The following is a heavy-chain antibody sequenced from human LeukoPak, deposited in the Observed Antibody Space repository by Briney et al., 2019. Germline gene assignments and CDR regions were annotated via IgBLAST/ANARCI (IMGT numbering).Heavy chain of an antibody. D-gene: IGHD1-26*01. Sequence: ATLKVSCRVSGYPLTELSMHWVRQAPGKGLEWMGGFDPEDGETIYAEKFQGRVTMTEDASTDTAYMELSSLRSEDTAVYYCATDEIHSGSYWMGDAFDIWGQGTMVTVSS. CDR3: ATDEIHSGSYWMGDAFDI. CDR1: GYPLTELS. V-gene: IGHV1-24*01. J-gene: IGHJ3*02. CDR2: FDPEDGET.